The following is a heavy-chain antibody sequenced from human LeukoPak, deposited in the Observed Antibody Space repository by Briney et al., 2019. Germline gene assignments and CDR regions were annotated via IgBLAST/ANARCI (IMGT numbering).Heavy chain of an antibody. J-gene: IGHJ5*02. CDR1: GFTFSSHE. CDR3: ARDESSGWTNWFDP. V-gene: IGHV3-48*03. D-gene: IGHD6-19*01. Sequence: GGSLRLSCAASGFTFSSHEMNWVRQAPGKGLEWVSYISSSGSTIYYADSVKGRFTISRDNAKNSLYLQMNSLRAEDTAVYYCARDESSGWTNWFDPWGQGTLVTVSS. CDR2: ISSSGSTI.